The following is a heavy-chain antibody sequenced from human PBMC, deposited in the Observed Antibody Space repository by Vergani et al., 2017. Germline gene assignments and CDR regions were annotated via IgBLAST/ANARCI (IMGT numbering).Heavy chain of an antibody. Sequence: QEQLVQSRSELKKPGASVKVSCKASGYSFNNYAIHWVRQAPGQGLEWMGWINPNTGETTYSQASQGRVMMTLDTSTSTVYMELRSLKFDDTAIYYCARDPRFLAPDNYFDAWGQGTLVTVSS. J-gene: IGHJ5*02. V-gene: IGHV1-2*02. CDR1: GYSFNNYA. CDR2: INPNTGET. CDR3: ARDPRFLAPDNYFDA. D-gene: IGHD3-3*01.